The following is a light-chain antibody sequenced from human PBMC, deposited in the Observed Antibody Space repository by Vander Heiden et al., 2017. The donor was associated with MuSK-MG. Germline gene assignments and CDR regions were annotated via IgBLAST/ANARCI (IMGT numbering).Light chain of an antibody. V-gene: IGLV2-8*01. CDR2: EVS. CDR1: SSEVGKYEY. J-gene: IGLJ1*01. CDR3: SSYAGNNIYV. Sequence: QSALTQPPSASGSPGPSVTISCTGTSSEVGKYEYVAWYQQHPGTAPELIVYEVSKRPSGVTDRFSGSKSGNTASLTVSGLQAGDEADYYCSSYAGNNIYVFGTGTKVTVL.